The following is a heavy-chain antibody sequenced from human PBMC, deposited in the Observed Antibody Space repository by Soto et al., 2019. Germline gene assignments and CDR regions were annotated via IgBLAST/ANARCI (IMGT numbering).Heavy chain of an antibody. CDR3: ARGPGVLKLRYYYGMDV. J-gene: IGHJ6*04. CDR2: IYHSGST. V-gene: IGHV4-30-2*01. D-gene: IGHD1-7*01. Sequence: LSLTCAVSGGSISSGGYSWSWIRQPPGKGLEWIGYIYHSGSTYYNPSLKSRVTISVDRSKNQFSLKLSSVTAADTAVYYCARGPGVLKLRYYYGMDVWGEGSTVTVSS. CDR1: GGSISSGGYS.